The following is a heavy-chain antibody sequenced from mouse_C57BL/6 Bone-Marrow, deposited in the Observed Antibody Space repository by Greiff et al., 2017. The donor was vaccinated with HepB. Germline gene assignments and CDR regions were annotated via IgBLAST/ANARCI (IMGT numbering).Heavy chain of an antibody. Sequence: EVQVVESGAELVRPGASVKLSCTASGFNIKDYYMHWVKQRPEQGLEWIGRIDPEDGDTEYAPKFQGKATMTADTSSNTAYLQLSSLTSEDTAVYYCTKTVVAPSYWYFDVWGTGTTVTVSS. V-gene: IGHV14-1*01. CDR1: GFNIKDYY. CDR3: TKTVVAPSYWYFDV. J-gene: IGHJ1*03. CDR2: IDPEDGDT. D-gene: IGHD1-1*01.